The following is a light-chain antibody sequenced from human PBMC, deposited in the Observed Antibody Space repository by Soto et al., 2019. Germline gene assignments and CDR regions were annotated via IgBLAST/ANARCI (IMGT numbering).Light chain of an antibody. CDR3: QQRSNWPPGIT. CDR2: DAS. J-gene: IGKJ4*01. CDR1: PQIVNSY. V-gene: IGKV3-11*01. Sequence: LYLYHGERSPLSCRARPQIVNSYFAWYQQKPGQAPRLLIYDASSRATGIPARFSGSGSGTDFTLTISSLEPEDFAVYYCQQRSNWPPGITFGGGTKVDIK.